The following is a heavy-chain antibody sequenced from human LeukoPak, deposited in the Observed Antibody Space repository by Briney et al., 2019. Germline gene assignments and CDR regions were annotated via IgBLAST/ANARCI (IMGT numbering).Heavy chain of an antibody. CDR2: IYSGGTT. D-gene: IGHD1-1*01. J-gene: IGHJ4*02. CDR1: GGSISGYY. V-gene: IGHV4-4*07. Sequence: ETLSLTCTVSGGSISGYYWSWVRQPAGKGLEWIGRIYSGGTTTYNPSLKSRVTISRDTSKNQFSLRLTSVTAADTAVYYCVRDWNGGYFDYWGQGTLVTVSS. CDR3: VRDWNGGYFDY.